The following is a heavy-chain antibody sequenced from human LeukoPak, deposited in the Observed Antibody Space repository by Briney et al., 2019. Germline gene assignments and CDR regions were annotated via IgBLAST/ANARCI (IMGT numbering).Heavy chain of an antibody. CDR2: INPDASDT. J-gene: IGHJ6*02. D-gene: IGHD2-15*01. Sequence: PTGGSLRLSCAASKFTFGSFWMNWGRLVPGKGLLLVSRINPDASDTEYADSVKGRFTVSRDNARNTLYLEMRSLSVQDSGLYYCARVRNGYSSGLDVWGPGTWVTVSS. CDR1: KFTFGSFW. V-gene: IGHV3-74*01. CDR3: ARVRNGYSSGLDV.